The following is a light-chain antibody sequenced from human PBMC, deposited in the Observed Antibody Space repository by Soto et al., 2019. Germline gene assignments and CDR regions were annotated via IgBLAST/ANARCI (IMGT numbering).Light chain of an antibody. V-gene: IGKV1-39*01. CDR1: QTISNY. CDR3: QQSSSTLLT. J-gene: IGKJ4*01. Sequence: DIQMTQSPSSLSASVGDRVTITCRASQTISNYLNWYRQKPGKAPQLLIYASSSLQSGGPSRFSGSGSGADFTLTISSLQPEDFATYYCQQSSSTLLTFGGGTKVDIK. CDR2: ASS.